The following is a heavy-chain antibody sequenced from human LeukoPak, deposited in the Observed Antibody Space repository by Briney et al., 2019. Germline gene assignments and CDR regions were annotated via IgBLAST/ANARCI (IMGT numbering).Heavy chain of an antibody. Sequence: GGSLRLSCAASGFTFSDYWMSWVRQAPGKGLEWVANIKQGGGDKYYVDSVKGRFTISRDNAKNSLYLQMNSLRVDDTAIYYCARDGDISGYSDWGQGTQVTVSS. J-gene: IGHJ4*02. CDR3: ARDGDISGYSD. D-gene: IGHD3-22*01. CDR2: IKQGGGDK. V-gene: IGHV3-7*01. CDR1: GFTFSDYW.